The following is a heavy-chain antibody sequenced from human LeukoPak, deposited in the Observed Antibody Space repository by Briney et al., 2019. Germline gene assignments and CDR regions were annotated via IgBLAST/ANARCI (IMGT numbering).Heavy chain of an antibody. Sequence: GGSLRLSCAASGFTFSSYWMSWVRQAPGKGLEWVANIKQDGSEKYYVDSVKGRFTISRDNAKNSLYLQMNSLRAEDTAVYYCARNPSVISGYDYPFDYWGQGTLVTVSS. J-gene: IGHJ4*02. CDR2: IKQDGSEK. V-gene: IGHV3-7*01. CDR3: ARNPSVISGYDYPFDY. D-gene: IGHD5-12*01. CDR1: GFTFSSYW.